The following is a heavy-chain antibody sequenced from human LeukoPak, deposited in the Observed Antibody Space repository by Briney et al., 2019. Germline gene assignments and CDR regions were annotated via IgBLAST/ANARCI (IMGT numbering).Heavy chain of an antibody. D-gene: IGHD6-13*01. V-gene: IGHV3-30*02. CDR2: IRDDGSNK. J-gene: IGHJ5*02. Sequence: GGSLRLSCAASGFTFSSYGMHWVRQAPGKGLEWVAFIRDDGSNKYYADSVKGRFTISRDNSKNTLYLQMNSLRAEDTAVYYCAKDIAAGTDWFDPWGQGTLVTVSS. CDR1: GFTFSSYG. CDR3: AKDIAAGTDWFDP.